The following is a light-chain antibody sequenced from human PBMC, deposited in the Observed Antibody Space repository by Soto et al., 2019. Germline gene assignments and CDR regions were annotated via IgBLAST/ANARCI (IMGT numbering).Light chain of an antibody. CDR3: ASYRSSETHVV. V-gene: IGLV2-14*03. J-gene: IGLJ2*01. CDR1: GRDIGGDKF. Sequence: QSALTQPASVSGSPGQSITISCTGTGRDIGGDKFVSWYQQHPDKATKLIIVDVTKRPSGIASRFSASKSGTTASLTLSGLRPEDEDQYDCASYRSSETHVVFGGGTKLTVL. CDR2: DVT.